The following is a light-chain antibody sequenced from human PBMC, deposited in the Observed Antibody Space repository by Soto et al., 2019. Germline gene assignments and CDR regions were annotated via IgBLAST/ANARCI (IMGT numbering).Light chain of an antibody. CDR3: TSYTSSSTPV. J-gene: IGLJ1*01. CDR2: EVS. CDR1: SSGVGGYNY. V-gene: IGLV2-14*01. Sequence: QSVLTQPASVSGSPGQAITISCTGTSSGVGGYNYVSWYQQHPGKAPKLMIYEVSNRPSGVSDRFSGSKSGNTASLTISGPQAEDEADYYCTSYTSSSTPVFGTETKVTVL.